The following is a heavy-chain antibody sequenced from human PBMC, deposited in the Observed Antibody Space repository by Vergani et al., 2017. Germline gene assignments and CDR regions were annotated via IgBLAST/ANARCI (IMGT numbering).Heavy chain of an antibody. J-gene: IGHJ6*02. Sequence: QVQLVQSGAEVKKPGASVKVSCKASGYTFTSYYMHWVRQAPGQGLEWMGIINPSGGRTSYAQKFQGRVTMTRDTSTSTVYMELSSLRSEDTAVYYCARDLLERLVGYYYGMDVWGQGTTVTVSS. V-gene: IGHV1-46*01. D-gene: IGHD1-1*01. CDR1: GYTFTSYY. CDR3: ARDLLERLVGYYYGMDV. CDR2: INPSGGRT.